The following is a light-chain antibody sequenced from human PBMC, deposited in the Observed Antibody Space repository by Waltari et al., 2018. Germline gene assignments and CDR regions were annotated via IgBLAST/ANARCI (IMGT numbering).Light chain of an antibody. Sequence: SYRLTQPPSVSVAPGKTARISCGGDNSGTTSVHWYQHRPGQAPVLVIYLDSDRPSGVSERFSGSNSGNTATLTIIRVEVGDEADYYCQVCGTSCDHPVFGGGTKLTVL. CDR1: NSGTTS. CDR3: QVCGTSCDHPV. J-gene: IGLJ3*02. CDR2: LDS. V-gene: IGLV3-21*04.